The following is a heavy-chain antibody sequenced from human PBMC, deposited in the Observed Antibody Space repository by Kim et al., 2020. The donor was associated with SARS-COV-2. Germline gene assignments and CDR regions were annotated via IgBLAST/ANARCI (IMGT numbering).Heavy chain of an antibody. CDR3: ARGVQGVVNWFDP. Sequence: SVKVSCKASGGTFSSYAISWVRQAPGQGLEWMGGIIPIFGTANYAQKFQGRVTITADESTSTAYMELSSLRSEDTAVYYCARGVQGVVNWFDPWGQGTLVTVSS. D-gene: IGHD3-10*01. V-gene: IGHV1-69*13. J-gene: IGHJ5*02. CDR1: GGTFSSYA. CDR2: IIPIFGTA.